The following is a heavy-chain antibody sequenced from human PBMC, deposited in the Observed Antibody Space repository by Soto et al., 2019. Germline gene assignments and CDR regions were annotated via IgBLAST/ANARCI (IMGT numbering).Heavy chain of an antibody. D-gene: IGHD3-22*01. Sequence: SETLSLPGLVSGYSITAGGYYWSWIRHHPGKGLEWIGSFYSSGSIIYNPSLRSRVSISGDTSSNQFSMSLTSVTAADTARYYCARMDSSGSGWFHPWGQGNLVTVYS. J-gene: IGHJ5*02. CDR3: ARMDSSGSGWFHP. CDR1: GYSITAGGYY. CDR2: FYSSGSI. V-gene: IGHV4-31*03.